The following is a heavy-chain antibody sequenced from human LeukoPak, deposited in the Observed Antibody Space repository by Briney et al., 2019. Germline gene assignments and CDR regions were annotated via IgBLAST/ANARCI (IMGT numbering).Heavy chain of an antibody. Sequence: ASVKVSCKASGYTFTSYYMHWVRQAPGQGLEWMGIINPSGGSTSYAQKFQGRVTMTRDTSTSTVYMELSSLRSEDTAVYYCAREGYCSGGSCLDAFDIWGQGTMVTVSS. CDR3: AREGYCSGGSCLDAFDI. D-gene: IGHD2-15*01. CDR1: GYTFTSYY. CDR2: INPSGGST. V-gene: IGHV1-46*01. J-gene: IGHJ3*02.